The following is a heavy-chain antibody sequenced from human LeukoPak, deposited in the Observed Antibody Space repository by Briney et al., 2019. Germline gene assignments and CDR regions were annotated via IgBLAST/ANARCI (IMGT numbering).Heavy chain of an antibody. CDR2: PYASGST. D-gene: IGHD3-10*01. CDR3: AKDWELGS. J-gene: IGHJ5*02. CDR1: GASINSYY. Sequence: PSETLSLTCSVSGASINSYYWNWIRQPPGKGLEWIGNPYASGSTNYNSSLQTRVTISLDTSKNQFSLKMTSVTAADTAMYYCAKDWELGSWGQGTLVTVSS. V-gene: IGHV4-59*01.